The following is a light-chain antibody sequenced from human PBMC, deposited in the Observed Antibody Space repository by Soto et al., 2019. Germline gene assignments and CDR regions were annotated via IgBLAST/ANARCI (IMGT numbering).Light chain of an antibody. CDR3: QQYKSYSSWT. CDR2: KAS. V-gene: IGKV1-5*03. Sequence: DIQMTQSPSTLSASVWDRVTITCRASQSISSWLAWYQQKPGKAPKLLIYKASYLQSWVPSTFSGSGSGTEFTLTISSLQPDDFATYYCQQYKSYSSWTFGQGTKVDIK. J-gene: IGKJ1*01. CDR1: QSISSW.